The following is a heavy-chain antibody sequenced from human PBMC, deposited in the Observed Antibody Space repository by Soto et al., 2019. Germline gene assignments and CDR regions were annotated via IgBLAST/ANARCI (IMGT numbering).Heavy chain of an antibody. D-gene: IGHD6-19*01. V-gene: IGHV3-7*01. CDR3: VRDEHSGWHFDS. Sequence: GGSLRLACEASASTFSTLWISWIRQAPGKGLEWVGNIKPDGSQRYIVDSIQGRFTTSRDNAKNSVYLQMNSLRVEDTAVYYSVRDEHSGWHFDSWGQGTLVTVSS. CDR1: ASTFSTLW. CDR2: IKPDGSQR. J-gene: IGHJ4*02.